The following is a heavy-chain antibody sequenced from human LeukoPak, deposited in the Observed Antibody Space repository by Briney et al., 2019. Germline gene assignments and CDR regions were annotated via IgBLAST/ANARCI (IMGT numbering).Heavy chain of an antibody. D-gene: IGHD1-1*01. CDR3: ARESDDKSFDY. CDR1: GFTFSSYN. CDR2: ISSGTSYI. J-gene: IGHJ4*02. Sequence: GGSLRLSCAASGFTFSSYNMNWVRQAPGKGLEWVTSISSGTSYIYYADSVKRRFTISRDNSKNTLYLQMNSLRAEDTAVYYCARESDDKSFDYWGQGTLVTVSS. V-gene: IGHV3-21*04.